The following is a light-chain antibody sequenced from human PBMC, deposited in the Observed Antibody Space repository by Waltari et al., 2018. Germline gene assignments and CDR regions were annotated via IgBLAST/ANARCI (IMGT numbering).Light chain of an antibody. CDR2: EVR. CDR1: RRYVWSYHL. V-gene: IGLV2-23*02. J-gene: IGLJ3*02. Sequence: QSALTQPASVSGSPGPAITTSCTGTRRYVWSYHLLSWYQQHPGKSPKLRIYEVRKRPSGVSNRFSGSKSGNTASLTISGLQAEDEADYYCCSYAGSSPWVFGGGTKLTVL. CDR3: CSYAGSSPWV.